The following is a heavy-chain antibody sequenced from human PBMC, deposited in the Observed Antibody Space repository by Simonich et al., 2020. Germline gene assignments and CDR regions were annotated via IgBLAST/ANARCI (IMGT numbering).Heavy chain of an antibody. V-gene: IGHV3-9*01. CDR2: ISWKSGSI. J-gene: IGHJ1*01. D-gene: IGHD6-13*01. Sequence: EVQLVESGGGLVQPGRSLRLSCAASGFTFDDYAMHWVRQAPGKGMDWVSGISWKSGSIGYADSVKGRFTISRDNAKNSLYLQMNSLRAEDTALYYCAKDVAAAGTEYFQHWGQGTLVTVSS. CDR1: GFTFDDYA. CDR3: AKDVAAAGTEYFQH.